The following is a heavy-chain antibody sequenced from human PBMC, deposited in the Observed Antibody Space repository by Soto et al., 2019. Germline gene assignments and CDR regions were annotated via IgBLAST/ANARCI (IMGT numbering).Heavy chain of an antibody. CDR1: GLSFSGSA. CDR2: IRSKANSYAT. J-gene: IGHJ4*02. V-gene: IGHV3-73*01. D-gene: IGHD6-19*01. CDR3: TRLSSRCL. Sequence: PGGSMRLSCAASGLSFSGSAMHWVSQDYGKGLEWVGRIRSKANSYATAYAASVKGRFTISRDDSKNTAYLQMNSLITDATSVYYSTRLSSRCLWGQGTLLTFSS.